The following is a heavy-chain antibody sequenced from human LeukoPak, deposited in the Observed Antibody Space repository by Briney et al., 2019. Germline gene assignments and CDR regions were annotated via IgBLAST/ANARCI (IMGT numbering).Heavy chain of an antibody. D-gene: IGHD1-26*01. Sequence: SETLSLTCTVSGGSISSSSYYWGWIRQPPGKGLEWIGSIYYSGSTYYNPSLKSRVTISVDTSKNLFSLKLSSVTAADTAVYYCAREERDSGDAFDIWGQGTMVTVSS. V-gene: IGHV4-39*01. CDR2: IYYSGST. J-gene: IGHJ3*02. CDR1: GGSISSSSYY. CDR3: AREERDSGDAFDI.